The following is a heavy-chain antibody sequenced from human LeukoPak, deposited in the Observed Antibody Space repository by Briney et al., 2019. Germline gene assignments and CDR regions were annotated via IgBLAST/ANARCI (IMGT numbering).Heavy chain of an antibody. CDR1: GYTFTAYY. CDR2: FNPNSGGT. D-gene: IGHD3-22*01. CDR3: AREYYFDNSGYYGVGDY. V-gene: IGHV1-2*02. Sequence: ASVKVSCKASGYTFTAYYIHWVRQAPGQGLEWMGWFNPNSGGTNYAQEFQGRVTMTRDTSISTAYMELSRLRSDDTAAYYCAREYYFDNSGYYGVGDYWGQGTLVTVSS. J-gene: IGHJ4*02.